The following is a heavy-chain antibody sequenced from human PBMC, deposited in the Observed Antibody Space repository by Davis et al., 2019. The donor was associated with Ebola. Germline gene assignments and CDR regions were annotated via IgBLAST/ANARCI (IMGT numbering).Heavy chain of an antibody. CDR2: ISSSSSYI. Sequence: GESLKISCAASGFTFSSYSMNWVRQAPGKGLEWVSSISSSSSYIYYADSMKGRFTISRDNAKNSLYLQMNSLRAEDTAVYYCARAGIWFGELFDGYYGMDVWGQGTTVTVSS. J-gene: IGHJ6*02. CDR1: GFTFSSYS. D-gene: IGHD3-10*01. V-gene: IGHV3-21*01. CDR3: ARAGIWFGELFDGYYGMDV.